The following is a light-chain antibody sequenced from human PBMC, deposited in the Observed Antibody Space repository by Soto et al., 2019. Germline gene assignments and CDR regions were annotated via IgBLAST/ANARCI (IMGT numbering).Light chain of an antibody. CDR3: QQSYNFPRT. J-gene: IGKJ1*01. CDR1: QNIDTY. CDR2: SAY. Sequence: DIQMTQSPSSLSASVGDRVTITCRASQNIDTYLNWYLQKPGQAPKLLIYSAYMLQSGVSPRFSGDGSGTDFTLTISSLQPEDFATYYCQQSYNFPRTFGQGTTV. V-gene: IGKV1-39*01.